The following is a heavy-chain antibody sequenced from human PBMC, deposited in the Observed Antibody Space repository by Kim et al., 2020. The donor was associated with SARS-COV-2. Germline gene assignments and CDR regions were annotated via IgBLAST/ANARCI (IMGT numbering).Heavy chain of an antibody. V-gene: IGHV3-30*04. Sequence: GGSLRLSCAASGFTFSSYAMHWVRQAPGKGLEWVAVISYDGSNKYYADSVKGRFTISRDNSKNTLYLQMNSLRAEDTAVYYCARDFSPWATIYFDYWGQGTLVTVSS. CDR1: GFTFSSYA. D-gene: IGHD5-12*01. J-gene: IGHJ4*02. CDR2: ISYDGSNK. CDR3: ARDFSPWATIYFDY.